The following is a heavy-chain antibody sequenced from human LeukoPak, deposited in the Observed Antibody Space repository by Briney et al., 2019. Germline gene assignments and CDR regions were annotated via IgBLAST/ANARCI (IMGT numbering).Heavy chain of an antibody. CDR3: AKPRRDRRFLGDDY. CDR1: GFTVSNNY. D-gene: IGHD3-3*01. CDR2: ISGSGGST. Sequence: QTGGSLRLSCAASGFTVSNNYMTWVRQAPGKGLEWVSAISGSGGSTYYADSVKGRFTISRDNSKNTLYLQMNSLRAEDTAVYYCAKPRRDRRFLGDDYWGQGTLVTVSS. V-gene: IGHV3-23*01. J-gene: IGHJ4*02.